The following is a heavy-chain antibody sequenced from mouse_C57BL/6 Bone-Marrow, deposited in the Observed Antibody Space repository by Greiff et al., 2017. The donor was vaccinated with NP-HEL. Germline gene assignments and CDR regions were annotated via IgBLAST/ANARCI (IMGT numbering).Heavy chain of an antibody. CDR3: AGYYGSSHYWYFDV. CDR1: GYTFTSYG. D-gene: IGHD1-1*01. J-gene: IGHJ1*03. CDR2: IYPRSGNT. V-gene: IGHV1-81*01. Sequence: VQLQQSGAELARPGASVKLSCKASGYTFTSYGISWVKQRTGQGLEWIGEIYPRSGNTYYNEKFKGKATLTADKSSSTAYMELRILTSEDSAVYFCAGYYGSSHYWYFDVWGTGTTVTVSS.